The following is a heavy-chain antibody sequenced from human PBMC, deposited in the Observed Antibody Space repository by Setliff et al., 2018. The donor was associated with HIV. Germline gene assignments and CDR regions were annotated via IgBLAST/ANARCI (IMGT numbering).Heavy chain of an antibody. Sequence: PSETLSLTCAVSGYSISSGYYWGWIRQPPGRGLEWIGNIYHSGGTHYNPSLRSRVTISVDTSKNHFSLKLSSVTAADTAVFYCARVPFTTGLDYWGQGILVTVSS. CDR2: IYHSGGT. J-gene: IGHJ4*02. CDR1: GYSISSGYY. D-gene: IGHD3-3*01. V-gene: IGHV4-38-2*01. CDR3: ARVPFTTGLDY.